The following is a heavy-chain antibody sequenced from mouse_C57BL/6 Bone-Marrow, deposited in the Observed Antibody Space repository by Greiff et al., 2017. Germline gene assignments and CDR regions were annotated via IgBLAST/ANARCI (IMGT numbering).Heavy chain of an antibody. Sequence: QVQLQQPGAELVTPGASVKMSCKASGYTFTSYWITWVKQRPGQGLEWIGDIYPGSGSTNYNEKLQSKATLTVDTSTSTAYMQLSSLPSEDSAVYYGARIGLRRRQTRDYWGQGTSVTVSS. CDR3: ARIGLRRRQTRDY. J-gene: IGHJ4*01. D-gene: IGHD2-4*01. V-gene: IGHV1-55*01. CDR1: GYTFTSYW. CDR2: IYPGSGST.